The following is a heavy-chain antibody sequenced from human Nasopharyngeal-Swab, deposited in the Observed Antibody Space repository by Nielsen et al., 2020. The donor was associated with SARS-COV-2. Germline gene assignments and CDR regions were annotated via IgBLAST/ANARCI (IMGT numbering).Heavy chain of an antibody. CDR1: GGSISSSSYY. CDR2: IYYSGST. V-gene: IGHV4-39*01. CDR3: ARQELELALRWFDP. Sequence: SETLSLTCTVSGGSISSSSYYWGWIRQPPGKGLEWIGSIYYSGSTYYNPSLKSRVTISVDTSKNQFSRKLSSVTAADTAVYYCARQELELALRWFDPWGQGTLVTVSS. J-gene: IGHJ5*02. D-gene: IGHD1-7*01.